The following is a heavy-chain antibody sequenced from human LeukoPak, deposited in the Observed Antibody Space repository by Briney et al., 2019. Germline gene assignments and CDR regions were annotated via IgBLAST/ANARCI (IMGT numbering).Heavy chain of an antibody. D-gene: IGHD3-22*01. CDR3: AKGAGRGYPTYYFDY. CDR1: GFTFSDYY. J-gene: IGHJ4*02. Sequence: PGGSLRLSCAASGFTFSDYYMSWIRQAPGKGLEWVSGISWNSGSMGYADSVKGRFTISRDNAKNSLYLQMNSLRPEDTALYYCAKGAGRGYPTYYFDYWGQGTLVTVSS. V-gene: IGHV3-9*01. CDR2: ISWNSGSM.